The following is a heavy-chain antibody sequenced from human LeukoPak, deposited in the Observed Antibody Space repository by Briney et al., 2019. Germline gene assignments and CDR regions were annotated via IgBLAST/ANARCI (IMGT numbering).Heavy chain of an antibody. V-gene: IGHV1-2*02. CDR2: INPNSGGT. CDR3: AREVWFGELSLKASPGGMDV. J-gene: IGHJ6*02. CDR1: GYTFTGYY. D-gene: IGHD3-10*01. Sequence: ASVKVSCKASGYTFTGYYMHWVRQAPGQGLEWMGWINPNSGGTNYAQEFQGRVTMTRDTSISTAYMELSRLRSDDTAVYYCAREVWFGELSLKASPGGMDVWGQGTTVTVSS.